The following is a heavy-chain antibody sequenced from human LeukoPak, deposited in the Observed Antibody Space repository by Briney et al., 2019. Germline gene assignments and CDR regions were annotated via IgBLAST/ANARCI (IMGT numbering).Heavy chain of an antibody. CDR3: TRRAAAGTLNAFDI. V-gene: IGHV3-73*01. D-gene: IGHD6-13*01. CDR2: IRSKANSYAT. J-gene: IGHJ3*02. CDR1: AFTFSGSA. Sequence: GGSLRLSCAASAFTFSGSAMHWVRQASGKGLEWVGRIRSKANSYATAYAASVKGRFTISRDDSKNTAYLQMNSLKTEDTAVYYCTRRAAAGTLNAFDIWGQGTMVTVSS.